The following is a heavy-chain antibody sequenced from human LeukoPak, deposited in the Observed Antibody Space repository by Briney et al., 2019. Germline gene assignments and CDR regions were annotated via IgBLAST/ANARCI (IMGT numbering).Heavy chain of an antibody. V-gene: IGHV3-23*01. CDR2: ISGSGGST. CDR3: AKAPLRSWSLLYFDY. D-gene: IGHD6-13*01. J-gene: IGHJ4*02. Sequence: PGGSLRLSCAASGFTFSSYGMSWVRQAPGKGLEWVSAISGSGGSTYYADSVKGRFTISRDNSKNTLYLQMNSLRAEDTAVYYCAKAPLRSWSLLYFDYWGQGTLVTVSS. CDR1: GFTFSSYG.